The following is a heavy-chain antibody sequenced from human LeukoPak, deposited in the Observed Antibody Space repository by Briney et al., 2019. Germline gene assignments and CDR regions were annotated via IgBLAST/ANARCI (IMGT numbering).Heavy chain of an antibody. J-gene: IGHJ4*02. CDR2: IYHSGST. V-gene: IGHV4-30-2*01. CDR3: ARALPDCSGGGCYGGTLDY. Sequence: SQTLSLTCTVSGGSISSGGYYWSWIRQHPGKGLEWIGYIYHSGSTYYNPSLKSRVTISVDRSKNQFSLKLSSVTAADTAVYYCARALPDCSGGGCYGGTLDYWGQGTLVTVSS. D-gene: IGHD2-15*01. CDR1: GGSISSGGYY.